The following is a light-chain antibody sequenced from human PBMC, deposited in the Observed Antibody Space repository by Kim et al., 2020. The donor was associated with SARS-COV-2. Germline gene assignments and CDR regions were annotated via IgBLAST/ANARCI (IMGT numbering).Light chain of an antibody. V-gene: IGKV1-33*01. CDR3: QQYYNPPIT. CDR2: DAS. Sequence: DIQMTQSPSSLSASVGDRVTITCQASQDIYSYLNWYQQKPGKAPKLLIYDASNLETGVPSRFSGSGSGTDFTFTISSLQPEDIATYYCQQYYNPPITFGQGTQLEIK. CDR1: QDIYSY. J-gene: IGKJ5*01.